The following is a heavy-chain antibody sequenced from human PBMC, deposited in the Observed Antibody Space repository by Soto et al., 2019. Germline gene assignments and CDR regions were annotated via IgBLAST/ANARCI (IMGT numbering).Heavy chain of an antibody. D-gene: IGHD2-2*01. CDR1: GFTFSTCS. Sequence: GGSLRLSCAASGFTFSTCSMNWVRQAPGKGLEWVSYISSTSSTIYYADSVKGRLTISRDNAKNSLYLQMNSLRAEDTAVYYCAGPVVPTANDWLDTWGQGTLVTVSS. CDR3: AGPVVPTANDWLDT. CDR2: ISSTSSTI. J-gene: IGHJ5*02. V-gene: IGHV3-48*01.